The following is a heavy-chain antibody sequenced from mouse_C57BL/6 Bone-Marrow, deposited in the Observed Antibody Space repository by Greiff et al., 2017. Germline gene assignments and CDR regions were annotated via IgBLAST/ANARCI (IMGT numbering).Heavy chain of an antibody. V-gene: IGHV1-76*01. CDR3: ARGSITTVPARGYAMDY. Sequence: VQLQQSGAELVRPGASVKLSCKASGYTFTDYYINWVKQRPGQGLEWIARIYPGSGNTYYNEKFKGKATLTAEKSSSTAYMQLSSLTSEDSAVYFCARGSITTVPARGYAMDYWGQGTSVTVSS. CDR1: GYTFTDYY. D-gene: IGHD1-1*01. CDR2: IYPGSGNT. J-gene: IGHJ4*01.